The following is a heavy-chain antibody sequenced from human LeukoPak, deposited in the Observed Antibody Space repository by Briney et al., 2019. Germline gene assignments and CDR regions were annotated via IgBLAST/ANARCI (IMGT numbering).Heavy chain of an antibody. Sequence: SETLSLTCTVSGGSISSGGYYWSWIRQPPGKGLEWIGYIYHSGSTYYNPSLKSRVTISVDRSKNQFSLKLSSVTAADTAVYYCASTIFGVAYFDYWGQGTLVTVSS. J-gene: IGHJ4*02. CDR1: GGSISSGGYY. D-gene: IGHD3-3*01. V-gene: IGHV4-30-2*01. CDR3: ASTIFGVAYFDY. CDR2: IYHSGST.